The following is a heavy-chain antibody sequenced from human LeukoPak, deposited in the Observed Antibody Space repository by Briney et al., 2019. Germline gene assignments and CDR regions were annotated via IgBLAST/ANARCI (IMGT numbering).Heavy chain of an antibody. CDR2: INPSGGST. D-gene: IGHD3-10*01. CDR3: ARGPRITMVRGGQWYYYMDV. CDR1: GYTFTYYY. J-gene: IGHJ6*03. Sequence: ASVKVSCKASGYTFTYYYIHWVRQAPGQGLEWMGIINPSGGSTSYAHKFRGRVTLTRDMSASTVYMELSSLRSEDTAVYYCARGPRITMVRGGQWYYYMDVWGKGTTVTISS. V-gene: IGHV1-46*01.